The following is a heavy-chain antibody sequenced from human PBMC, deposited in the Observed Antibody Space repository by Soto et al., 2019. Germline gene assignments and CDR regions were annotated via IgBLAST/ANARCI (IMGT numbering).Heavy chain of an antibody. CDR1: GYTFSGYA. Sequence: ASVKVSCKASGYTFSGYAIHWVRQAPGQRFEWMGWINGGNGDTKYSQKFQGRVTITRDTSASTSYMELTSLGSEDTAIYHCARGYCSSTSCQYYFDFWGQGTLVTVSS. J-gene: IGHJ4*02. CDR3: ARGYCSSTSCQYYFDF. V-gene: IGHV1-3*01. D-gene: IGHD2-2*01. CDR2: INGGNGDT.